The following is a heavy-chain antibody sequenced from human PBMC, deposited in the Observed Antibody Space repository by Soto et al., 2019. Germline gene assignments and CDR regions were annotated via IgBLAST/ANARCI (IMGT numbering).Heavy chain of an antibody. J-gene: IGHJ5*02. CDR3: ARERSAAGTGWFDP. V-gene: IGHV1-8*01. D-gene: IGHD6-13*01. Sequence: QVQLVQSGAEVKKPGASVKVSCKASGYTFTSYDITCVRQATGQGLEWMGWMNPNSGNTGYAQKFQGRVTMTRNTSISTAYMELSSLRSEDTAVYYCARERSAAGTGWFDPWGQGTLVTVSS. CDR1: GYTFTSYD. CDR2: MNPNSGNT.